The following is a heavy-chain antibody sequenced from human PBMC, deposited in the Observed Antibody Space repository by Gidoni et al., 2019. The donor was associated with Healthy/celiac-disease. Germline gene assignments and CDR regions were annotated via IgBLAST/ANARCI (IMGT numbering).Heavy chain of an antibody. V-gene: IGHV4-59*08. CDR1: GGSISSYY. J-gene: IGHJ4*02. CDR2: IYYSGST. CDR3: ARLIAVAGTFDY. D-gene: IGHD6-19*01. Sequence: QVQLQESGPGLVKPSETLSLTCTVSGGSISSYYWSWIRQPPGKGLEWIGYIYYSGSTNYTPSLKSRVTISVDTSKNQFSLKLSSVTAADTAVYYCARLIAVAGTFDYWGQGTLVTVSS.